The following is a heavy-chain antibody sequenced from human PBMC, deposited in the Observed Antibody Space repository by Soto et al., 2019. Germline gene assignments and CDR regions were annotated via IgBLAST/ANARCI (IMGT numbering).Heavy chain of an antibody. Sequence: PGESLKISCKGSGYSFASYWIVWVRQMPGKGLEWMGIIYPGDSDARYSPSFQGHVTISADKSISTAYLQWSSLEASDTAMYYCARSNGYSSAWYYNLDVWGQGTTVTVSS. CDR2: IYPGDSDA. CDR1: GYSFASYW. V-gene: IGHV5-51*01. D-gene: IGHD6-25*01. J-gene: IGHJ6*02. CDR3: ARSNGYSSAWYYNLDV.